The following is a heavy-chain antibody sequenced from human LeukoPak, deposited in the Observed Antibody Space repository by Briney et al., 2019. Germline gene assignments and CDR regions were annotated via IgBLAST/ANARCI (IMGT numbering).Heavy chain of an antibody. Sequence: PGGSLRLSCAASGFTFSSYSMNWVRQAPGKGLEWVSSISSSSSYIYYADSVKGRFTISRDNAKDSLYLQMNSLRAEDTAVYYCARDEWELLFCDWGQGTLVTVSS. J-gene: IGHJ4*02. D-gene: IGHD1-26*01. CDR1: GFTFSSYS. CDR3: ARDEWELLFCD. CDR2: ISSSSSYI. V-gene: IGHV3-21*01.